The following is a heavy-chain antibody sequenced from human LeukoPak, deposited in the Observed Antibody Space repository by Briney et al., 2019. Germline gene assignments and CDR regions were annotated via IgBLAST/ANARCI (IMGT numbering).Heavy chain of an antibody. V-gene: IGHV3-30*03. CDR3: ARGDGYLDY. J-gene: IGHJ4*02. D-gene: IGHD5-18*01. CDR1: GFTFSSYG. Sequence: GRSLRLSCAASGFTFSSYGMHWVRQAPGKGLEWVAVISYDGSNKYYADSVKGRFIISRDNPKKTLYLQMNSLRAEDTAVYYCARGDGYLDYWGQGTLVTVSS. CDR2: ISYDGSNK.